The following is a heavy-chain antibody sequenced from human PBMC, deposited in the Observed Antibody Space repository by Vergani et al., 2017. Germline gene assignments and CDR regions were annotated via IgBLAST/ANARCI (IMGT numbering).Heavy chain of an antibody. J-gene: IGHJ6*02. V-gene: IGHV3-15*01. D-gene: IGHD2-15*01. CDR1: GFTFSSAW. CDR2: IRPKTDGETT. Sequence: EVQPVESGGGLVKPGGSLRLSCTTSGFTFSSAWMSWVRQAPGKGLEWVARIRPKTDGETTDYAAPVKGRFTISRDDSKNTLYLKMNSLRAEDTAVYYCARDRVGYCSGGSCYLPLRYYYYYGMDVWGQGTTVTVSS. CDR3: ARDRVGYCSGGSCYLPLRYYYYYGMDV.